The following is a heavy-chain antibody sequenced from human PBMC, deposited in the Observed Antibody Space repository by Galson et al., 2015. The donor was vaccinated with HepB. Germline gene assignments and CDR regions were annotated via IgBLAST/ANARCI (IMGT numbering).Heavy chain of an antibody. D-gene: IGHD5-18*01. CDR2: IRGDGGEK. J-gene: IGHJ4*02. CDR3: ARGHSHAY. CDR1: AFTFSTYW. V-gene: IGHV3-7*03. Sequence: SLRLSCAGSAFTFSTYWMGWVRQAPGKGLEWVANIRGDGGEKYYVDSVKGRFTISRDNARNSLYLQMNSLRAEDTAVYYCARGHSHAYWGQGTLVTVSS.